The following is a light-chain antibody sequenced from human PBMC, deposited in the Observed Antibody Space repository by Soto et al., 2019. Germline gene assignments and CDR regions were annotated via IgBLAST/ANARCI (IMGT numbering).Light chain of an antibody. CDR1: SSNIGSNY. CDR3: AAWEDSLSAVV. Sequence: QSVLTQPPSASGTPGQRVTISCSGSSSNIGSNYVYWYQQFPGSAPKLLSYRNDQRPSGVPDRFSGSKSGTSASLAISGPRSEDEADYYCAAWEDSLSAVVFGGGTKVTVL. CDR2: RND. V-gene: IGLV1-47*01. J-gene: IGLJ2*01.